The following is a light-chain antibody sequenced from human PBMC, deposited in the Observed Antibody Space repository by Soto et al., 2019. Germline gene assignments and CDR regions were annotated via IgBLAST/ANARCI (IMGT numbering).Light chain of an antibody. CDR1: QSVSSSY. V-gene: IGKV3-20*01. J-gene: IGKJ1*01. Sequence: VLSQSAGTLSLSPGERATLSCRASQSVSSSYLAWYQQKPGQAPRLLIYGASSRATGIPDRFSGSGSGTDFTLTISRLEPEDFAVYYCQQYGSSPWTFGQGTKVDI. CDR3: QQYGSSPWT. CDR2: GAS.